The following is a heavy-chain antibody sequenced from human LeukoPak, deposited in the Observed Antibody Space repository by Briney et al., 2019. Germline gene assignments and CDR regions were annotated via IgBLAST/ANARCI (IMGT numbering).Heavy chain of an antibody. J-gene: IGHJ6*04. CDR3: ASAGATTYYYYYYGMDV. V-gene: IGHV3-53*01. Sequence: GGSLRLSCAASGFTVSSNYMSWVRQAPGKGLERVSVIYSGGSTYYADSVKGRFTISRDNSKNTLYLQMNSLRAEDTAVYYCASAGATTYYYYYYGMDVWGKGTTVTVSS. CDR1: GFTVSSNY. D-gene: IGHD1-26*01. CDR2: IYSGGST.